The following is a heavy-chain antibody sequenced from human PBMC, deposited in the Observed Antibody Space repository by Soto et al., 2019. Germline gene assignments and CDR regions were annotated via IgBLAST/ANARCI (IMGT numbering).Heavy chain of an antibody. CDR1: GFTFSSHS. Sequence: PGGSLRLSCVASGFTFSSHSMNWVRQAPGKGLEWVSYISGGSKSIYYADSVKGRFTISRDNSKNTLYLQMNSLRAEDTAVYYCAKVPAMDIVVVPAAQTFDYWGQGTLVTVSS. J-gene: IGHJ4*02. D-gene: IGHD2-2*03. CDR3: AKVPAMDIVVVPAAQTFDY. CDR2: ISGGSKSI. V-gene: IGHV3-48*01.